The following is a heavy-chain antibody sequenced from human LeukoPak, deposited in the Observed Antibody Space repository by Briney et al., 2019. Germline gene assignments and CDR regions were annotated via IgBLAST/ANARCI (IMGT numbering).Heavy chain of an antibody. V-gene: IGHV1-46*01. D-gene: IGHD6-19*01. CDR1: GYTFTSYY. Sequence: ASVKVSCTASGYTFTSYYMHWVRQAPGQGLEWMGIINPSGGSTTYAQKFQGRVTMTRDTSTSTVYMELSSLRSEDTAVFYCARGGSLAAAPHRYYFDYWGQGTPVTVSS. CDR3: ARGGSLAAAPHRYYFDY. CDR2: INPSGGST. J-gene: IGHJ4*02.